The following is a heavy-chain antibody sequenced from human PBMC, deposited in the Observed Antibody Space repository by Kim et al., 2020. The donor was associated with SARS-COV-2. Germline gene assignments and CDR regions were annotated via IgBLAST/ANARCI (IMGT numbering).Heavy chain of an antibody. Sequence: STKTYADSVKGRFTISRDSATNTLYLQMNSLRAEDTAVYYCEGYYFGMDVWGQGTTVTASS. CDR2: STK. CDR3: EGYYFGMDV. V-gene: IGHV3-74*01. J-gene: IGHJ6*02.